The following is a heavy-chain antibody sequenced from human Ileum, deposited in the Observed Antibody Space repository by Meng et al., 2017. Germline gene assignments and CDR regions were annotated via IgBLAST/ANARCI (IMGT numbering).Heavy chain of an antibody. V-gene: IGHV3-9*03. CDR1: GFIFDDYA. CDR3: AKASSYRSGSYSSPILDAFDI. CDR2: ISWNGGRI. Sequence: SLRLSCAASGFIFDDYAMHWVRQAPGKGLEWVSGISWNGGRIGYADSVKGRFTISRDNAKKSLYLQMNSLRPEDIAFYYCAKASSYRSGSYSSPILDAFDIWGQGIKVTVSS. D-gene: IGHD3-10*01. J-gene: IGHJ3*02.